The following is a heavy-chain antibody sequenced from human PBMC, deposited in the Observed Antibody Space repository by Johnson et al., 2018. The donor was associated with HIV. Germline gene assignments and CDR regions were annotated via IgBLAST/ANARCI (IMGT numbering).Heavy chain of an antibody. Sequence: QMLLVESGGGVVQPGRSLRLSCAASGFTFSDYYITWIRQAPGKGLEWLSYISSSGSTIYYADSVKGRFTSSRDNSKNSLYLQMSSLRVEDTAVYYCAKDRVGATSPQAQNAFDIWGQGTMVTVSS. CDR1: GFTFSDYY. D-gene: IGHD1-26*01. CDR3: AKDRVGATSPQAQNAFDI. CDR2: ISSSGSTI. J-gene: IGHJ3*02. V-gene: IGHV3-11*04.